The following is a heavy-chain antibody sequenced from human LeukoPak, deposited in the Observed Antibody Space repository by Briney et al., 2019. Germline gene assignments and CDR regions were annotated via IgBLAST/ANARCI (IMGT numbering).Heavy chain of an antibody. CDR1: GFTFRNYW. J-gene: IGHJ4*02. V-gene: IGHV3-7*03. CDR2: IKHDGSEK. CDR3: TRDRAISGMDY. D-gene: IGHD3-10*01. Sequence: GGSLRLSCAASGFTFRNYWMSWVRQAPGKGLERVANIKHDGSEKYSVDSVKGRFTISRDNAKNSLYLQMNSLRAEDTAVYYCTRDRAISGMDYWGQGTLVTVSS.